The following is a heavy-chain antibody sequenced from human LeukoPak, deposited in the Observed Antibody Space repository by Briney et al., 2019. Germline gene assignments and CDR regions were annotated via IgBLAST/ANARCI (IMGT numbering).Heavy chain of an antibody. CDR3: ASLDGSGYRTLFDY. CDR2: ISGYNGNT. CDR1: GYTLTTYG. D-gene: IGHD3-22*01. Sequence: ASVKVSCKAFGYTLTTYGITWVRQAPGQGLEWMGWISGYNGNTNFAQKFQGRVTMTTDTSTSTAYMELRSLRSDDTAVYYCASLDGSGYRTLFDYWGQGTLVTVSS. V-gene: IGHV1-18*01. J-gene: IGHJ4*02.